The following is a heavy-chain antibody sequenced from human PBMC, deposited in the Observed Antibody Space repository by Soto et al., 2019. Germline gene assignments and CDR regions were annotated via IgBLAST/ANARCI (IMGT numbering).Heavy chain of an antibody. CDR3: AKDYYYRTYVTETLPHAFHI. Sequence: QVQLVESGGGVVQPGRSLRLSCAASGFTFNSYGMHWVRQAPGKGLEWVAIIPYDGSNKYYADSVKGRFTISRDNSKTTLYLQMNSLRAEDTAVYYCAKDYYYRTYVTETLPHAFHIWGQGTMVTVSS. D-gene: IGHD3-22*01. J-gene: IGHJ3*02. V-gene: IGHV3-30*18. CDR1: GFTFNSYG. CDR2: IPYDGSNK.